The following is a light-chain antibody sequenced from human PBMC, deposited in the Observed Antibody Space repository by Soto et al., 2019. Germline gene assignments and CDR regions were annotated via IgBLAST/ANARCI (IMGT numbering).Light chain of an antibody. Sequence: QSVLTQPRSVSGSPGQSVTISCTGTSSDVGDYNFLSWYQQHPGKAPKLLIYDVTKRPSGVPDRFSGSKSGTTASLTISGLQAEDEADYYCCSYAGSNTCDVVFGGGTKLTVL. CDR3: CSYAGSNTCDVV. J-gene: IGLJ2*01. V-gene: IGLV2-11*01. CDR2: DVT. CDR1: SSDVGDYNF.